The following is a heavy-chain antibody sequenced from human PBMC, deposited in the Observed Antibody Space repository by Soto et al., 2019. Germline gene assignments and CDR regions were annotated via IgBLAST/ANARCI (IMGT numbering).Heavy chain of an antibody. CDR1: GGSISNYH. J-gene: IGHJ4*02. V-gene: IGHV4-59*01. D-gene: IGHD3-3*01. CDR2: ISYTGST. CDR3: ARVTAAAYWSGYDDY. Sequence: QVQLQESGPRLVKPSETLSLTCSVSGGSISNYHWSWIRQPPGKGLEWIGYISYTGSTNYSPSLKSRVTMLLATGKKQFSLKLSSVTAADTAVYYSARVTAAAYWSGYDDYWGQGTQVTVSS.